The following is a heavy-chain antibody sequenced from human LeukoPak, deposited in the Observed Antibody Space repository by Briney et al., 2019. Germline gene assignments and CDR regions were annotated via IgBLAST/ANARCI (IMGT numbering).Heavy chain of an antibody. Sequence: ASVKVSCTASGFTFTSSAMQWVRQARGQRLEWIGWIVVGSGNTNYAQKFQERVTITRDMSTSTAYMELSSLRSEDTAVYYCAADRNYYYGMDVWGQGTTVTVSS. J-gene: IGHJ6*02. CDR2: IVVGSGNT. CDR1: GFTFTSSA. CDR3: AADRNYYYGMDV. V-gene: IGHV1-58*02.